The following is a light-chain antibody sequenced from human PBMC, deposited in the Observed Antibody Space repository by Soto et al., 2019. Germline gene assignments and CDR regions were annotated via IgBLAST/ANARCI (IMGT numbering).Light chain of an antibody. Sequence: EIVLTQSPGTLSLSPGERATLSCRASQSVSSSHLAWYQQKPGQAPRLLIYGAFNRATGIPDRFSGSGSGTDFTLTISRLEPEDFAVYYCQKYGSAPRTFGQGTKVEIK. J-gene: IGKJ1*01. CDR3: QKYGSAPRT. V-gene: IGKV3-20*01. CDR2: GAF. CDR1: QSVSSSH.